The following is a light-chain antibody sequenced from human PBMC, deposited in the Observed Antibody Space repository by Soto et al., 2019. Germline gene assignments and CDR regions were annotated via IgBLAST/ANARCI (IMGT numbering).Light chain of an antibody. V-gene: IGKV1-5*03. CDR2: KAS. Sequence: IQITPTPSSLSASVGNKSTNPCRGSQGISSWLAWYQQKPGKDPRLLIYKASSLASGVPSRFSGSGSGTEFTLTISSLQPEDFATYYCQQYSIFPLTVGGGTKVDI. CDR3: QQYSIFPLT. CDR1: QGISSW. J-gene: IGKJ4*01.